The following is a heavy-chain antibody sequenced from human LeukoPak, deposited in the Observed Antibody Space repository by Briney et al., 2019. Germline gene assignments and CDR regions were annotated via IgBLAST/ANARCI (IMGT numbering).Heavy chain of an antibody. V-gene: IGHV4-59*01. D-gene: IGHD6-19*01. CDR3: ARILVSSGASGYYMDV. Sequence: SETLSLTCTVSGGSISSYYWSWIRQPPGKGLEWIGYIYYSGSTNYNPSLKSRVTISVDTSKNQFSLKLSSVTAADTAVYYCARILVSSGASGYYMDVWGKGTTVTVSS. CDR1: GGSISSYY. CDR2: IYYSGST. J-gene: IGHJ6*03.